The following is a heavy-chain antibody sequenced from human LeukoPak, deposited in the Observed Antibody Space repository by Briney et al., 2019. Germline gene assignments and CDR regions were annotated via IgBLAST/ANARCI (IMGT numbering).Heavy chain of an antibody. J-gene: IGHJ4*02. CDR2: IYTSGST. D-gene: IGHD6-6*01. V-gene: IGHV4-4*09. CDR1: GGSISSYY. Sequence: PSETLSLTCTDSGGSISSYYWSWIRQPPGKGLEWIGYIYTSGSTNYNPSLKSRVTISVDTSKNQFSLKLSSVTAADTAVYYCARRRVTGSSYYFDYWGQGTLVTVSS. CDR3: ARRRVTGSSYYFDY.